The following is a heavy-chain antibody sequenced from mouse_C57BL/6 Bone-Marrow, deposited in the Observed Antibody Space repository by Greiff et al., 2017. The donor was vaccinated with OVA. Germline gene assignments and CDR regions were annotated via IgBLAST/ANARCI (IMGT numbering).Heavy chain of an antibody. CDR1: EYEFPSHD. V-gene: IGHV5-2*01. Sequence: EVQLVESGGGLVQPGASLKLSCESNEYEFPSHDMSWVRKTPEKRLELVAAINSDGGSTYYPDTMERRSIISRDNTKNTLYLQMSSRRSEDTALYYYARPLMVTKDGLGYWGQGTTLTVSS. CDR2: INSDGGST. CDR3: ARPLMVTKDGLGY. D-gene: IGHD2-2*01. J-gene: IGHJ2*01.